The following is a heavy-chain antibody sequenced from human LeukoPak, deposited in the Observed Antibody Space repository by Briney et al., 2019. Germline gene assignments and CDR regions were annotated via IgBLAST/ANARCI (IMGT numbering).Heavy chain of an antibody. CDR3: ARTTEAHSWQTRCYSYYMDV. Sequence: PSETLSLTCAVYGGSFSGYYWSWIRQPPGKGLGWIGFIYDSGSTNYNPSLKSRVTISVDTSKNQFSLKLRSVTAADTAVYYCARTTEAHSWQTRCYSYYMDVWGKGTTVTVSS. V-gene: IGHV4-59*01. CDR1: GGSFSGYY. J-gene: IGHJ6*03. CDR2: IYDSGST. D-gene: IGHD6-13*01.